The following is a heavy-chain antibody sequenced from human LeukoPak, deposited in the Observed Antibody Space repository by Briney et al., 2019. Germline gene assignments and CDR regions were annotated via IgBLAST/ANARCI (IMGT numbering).Heavy chain of an antibody. CDR1: GGSFSGYY. Sequence: SETLSLTCAVYGGSFSGYYWSWIRQPPGKGLEWIGEINHSGSTNYNPSLKSRVTISVDTSKNQFSLKLSSVTAADTAVYYCAIIRGGFDPWGRGTLVTVSS. V-gene: IGHV4-34*01. CDR2: INHSGST. CDR3: AIIRGGFDP. J-gene: IGHJ5*02. D-gene: IGHD3-10*01.